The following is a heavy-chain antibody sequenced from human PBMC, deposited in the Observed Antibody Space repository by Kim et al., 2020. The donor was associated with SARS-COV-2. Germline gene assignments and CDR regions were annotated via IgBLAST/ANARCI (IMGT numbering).Heavy chain of an antibody. D-gene: IGHD3-3*02. V-gene: IGHV3-23*01. Sequence: GGSLRLSCAASGFSFSSYAMSWVRQAPGKGLEWVSSLSTNGDNKYYADSVKGRFTISRDNSRNTLNLQMNSLRAEDTAVYYCVRESGSSIYACLFVCGQG. CDR3: VRESGSSIYACLFV. CDR1: GFSFSSYA. CDR2: LSTNGDNK. J-gene: IGHJ6*02.